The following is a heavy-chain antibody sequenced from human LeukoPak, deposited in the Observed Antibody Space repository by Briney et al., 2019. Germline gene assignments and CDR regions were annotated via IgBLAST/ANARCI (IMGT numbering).Heavy chain of an antibody. D-gene: IGHD3-10*01. CDR1: GFTFTNAW. CDR2: IKSKGDGETT. CDR3: TTDLGLTMIRGVIVS. V-gene: IGHV3-15*01. Sequence: PGGSLRLSCAASGFTFTNAWMSWVRQAPGKGLEWVGRIKSKGDGETTDYGAPVKGRFFMSRDDSKATLFLQMNFLQTEDTAVYYCTTDLGLTMIRGVIVSWGQGTLVTVSS. J-gene: IGHJ4*02.